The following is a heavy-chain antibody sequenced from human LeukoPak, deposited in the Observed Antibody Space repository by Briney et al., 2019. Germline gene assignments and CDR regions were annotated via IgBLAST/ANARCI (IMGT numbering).Heavy chain of an antibody. V-gene: IGHV4-59*01. J-gene: IGHJ6*02. CDR2: IYYSGST. CDR1: GGSISSYY. D-gene: IGHD1-26*01. Sequence: PSETLSLTCTVSGGSISSYYWSWIRQPPGKGLEWIGYIYYSGSTNYNPSLKSRVTISVDTSKNQFSLKLSSVTAADTAVYYCARDRQWEGLGYYYYGMDVWGQGTTVTVFS. CDR3: ARDRQWEGLGYYYYGMDV.